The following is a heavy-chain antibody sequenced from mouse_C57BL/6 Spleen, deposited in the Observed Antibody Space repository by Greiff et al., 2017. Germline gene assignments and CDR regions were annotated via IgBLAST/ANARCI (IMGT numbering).Heavy chain of an antibody. CDR3: ARGDYGAGFAY. J-gene: IGHJ3*01. Sequence: QVHVKQSGAELAKPGASVKLSCKASGYTFTSYWMHWVKQRPGQGLEWIGYINPSSGYTKYNQKFKDKATLTADKSSSTAYMQLSSLTYEDSAVYYCARGDYGAGFAYWGQGTLVTVSA. CDR1: GYTFTSYW. V-gene: IGHV1-7*01. D-gene: IGHD1-1*01. CDR2: INPSSGYT.